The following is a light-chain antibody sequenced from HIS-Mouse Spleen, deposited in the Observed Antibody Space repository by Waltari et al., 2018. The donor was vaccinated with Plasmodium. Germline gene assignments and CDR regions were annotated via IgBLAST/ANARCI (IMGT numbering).Light chain of an antibody. V-gene: IGKV3-15*01. CDR1: QSVSSN. CDR2: GAS. J-gene: IGKJ3*01. CDR3: QQYNNWSFT. Sequence: EIVMTQSPATLSVSPGERATLSCRASQSVSSNLAWYQQKPGQAPRLLIYGASTRATGIPARFSASWSGTEFTLTISSLQSEDFAVYYCQQYNNWSFTFGPGTKVDIK.